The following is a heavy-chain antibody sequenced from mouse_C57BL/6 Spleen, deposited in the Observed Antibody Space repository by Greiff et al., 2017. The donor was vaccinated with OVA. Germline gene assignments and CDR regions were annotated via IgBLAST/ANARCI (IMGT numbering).Heavy chain of an antibody. CDR3: ARGYGHYYAMDY. Sequence: EVNVVESGGGLVKPGGSLKLSCAASGFAFSDSGMHWVRQAPEKGLERVAYISSGSSTIYYAATVKGRSTISRDNAKNTLVLRMTSLRSEDTAVDYCARGYGHYYAMDYWGQGTSVTVSS. CDR1: GFAFSDSG. V-gene: IGHV5-17*01. D-gene: IGHD1-1*02. CDR2: ISSGSSTI. J-gene: IGHJ4*01.